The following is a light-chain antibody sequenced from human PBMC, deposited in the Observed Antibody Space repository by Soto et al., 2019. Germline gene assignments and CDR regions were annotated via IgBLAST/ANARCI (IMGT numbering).Light chain of an antibody. CDR1: QSVSSNY. CDR2: GAS. Sequence: ETVLTQSPGTLSLSPGERATLSCRASQSVSSNYVAWYQQKPGQAPRLLIYGASSRATGIPDRFSGSGSGTDFTLTISRLEPEDFAVYYCQHYGTSRTFGQGTKVEIK. CDR3: QHYGTSRT. V-gene: IGKV3-20*01. J-gene: IGKJ1*01.